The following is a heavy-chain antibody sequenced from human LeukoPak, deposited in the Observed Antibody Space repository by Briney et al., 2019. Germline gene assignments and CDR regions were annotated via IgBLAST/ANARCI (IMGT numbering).Heavy chain of an antibody. CDR2: INKDATIT. V-gene: IGHV3-74*03. D-gene: IGHD3-10*01. CDR1: AFSINNFW. Sequence: GGSLRLSCAASAFSINNFWMHWVRQGPGKGLEWVSRINKDATITTYADSVKGRFTVSRDNVKNMVYLDMNGLRGDDTTVYYCARSGIGRAFDIWGQGATVTVSS. CDR3: ARSGIGRAFDI. J-gene: IGHJ3*02.